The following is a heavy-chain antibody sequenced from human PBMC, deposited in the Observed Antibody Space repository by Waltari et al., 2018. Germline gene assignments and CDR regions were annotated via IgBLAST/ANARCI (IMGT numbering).Heavy chain of an antibody. D-gene: IGHD4-17*01. CDR1: GFTVSSKY. J-gene: IGHJ4*02. V-gene: IGHV3-53*01. CDR2: IYSGGST. Sequence: EVQLVESGGGLIQPGGSLRLSCAASGFTVSSKYMSWVRQAPGKGLEWVSVIYSGGSTYYADSVKGRCTISRDNSKNTLYLQMNSLRAEDTAVYFCASNDYGDYRSFDYWGQGTLVTVSS. CDR3: ASNDYGDYRSFDY.